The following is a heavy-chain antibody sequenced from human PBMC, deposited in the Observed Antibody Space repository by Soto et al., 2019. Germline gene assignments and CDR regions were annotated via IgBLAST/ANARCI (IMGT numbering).Heavy chain of an antibody. CDR1: GGSFSDYY. CDR2: INQSGST. J-gene: IGHJ4*02. CDR3: ARGPRH. V-gene: IGHV4-34*01. Sequence: SETLSLTCVVYGGSFSDYYWSWIRQPPGKGLEWIGEINQSGSTNYNPSLKSRVTISVDTSKNKFSLRLSSVTAADTAVYYCARGPRHWGQGTLVTVSS.